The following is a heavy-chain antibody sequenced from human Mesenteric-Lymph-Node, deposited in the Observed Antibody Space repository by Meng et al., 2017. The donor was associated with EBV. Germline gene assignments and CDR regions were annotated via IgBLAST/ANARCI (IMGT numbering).Heavy chain of an antibody. CDR3: ARSTPYVVSRMDV. D-gene: IGHD3-10*02. Sequence: VQLGQSGPEVKAPGASVKVSCKTSGGTFGNFAISWVRQASGQGLEWMGGLIPIFGTPNYAPRFQGRVTITADEITTTVYMELSSLRSEDTAVYYCARSTPYVVSRMDVWGQGTTVTVSS. J-gene: IGHJ6*02. CDR1: GGTFGNFA. V-gene: IGHV1-69*13. CDR2: LIPIFGTP.